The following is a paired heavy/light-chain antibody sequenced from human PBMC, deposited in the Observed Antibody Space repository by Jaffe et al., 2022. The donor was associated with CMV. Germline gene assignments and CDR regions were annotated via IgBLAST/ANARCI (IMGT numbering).Heavy chain of an antibody. Sequence: QVQLQESGPGLVKPSETLSLTCTVSGGSISNYYWSWIRQPPGKGPEWIGYIQYSGNTKSNPSLESRVTISIDTSKSQFSLQLSSVTAADTAIYYCARRFDGGGWFFDLWGRGTLVTVSS. CDR3: ARRFDGGGWFFDL. CDR1: GGSISNYY. D-gene: IGHD3-16*01. V-gene: IGHV4-59*08. CDR2: IQYSGNT. J-gene: IGHJ2*01.
Light chain of an antibody. Sequence: EIVMTQSPATLSVSPGERATLSCRASQSVSNNLAWYQQKPGQAPRLLIYAASIRTTGTPARFSGSGSGTEFTLTISSLQSEDFAVYYCQQNNNWPLLTFGGGTKVEIK. J-gene: IGKJ4*01. CDR2: AAS. V-gene: IGKV3-15*01. CDR3: QQNNNWPLLT. CDR1: QSVSNN.